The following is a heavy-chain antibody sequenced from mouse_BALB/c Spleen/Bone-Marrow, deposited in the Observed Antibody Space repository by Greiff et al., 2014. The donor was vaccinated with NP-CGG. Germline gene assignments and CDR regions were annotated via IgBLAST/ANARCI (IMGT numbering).Heavy chain of an antibody. Sequence: EVQGVESGPGLVKPSQSLSLTCTVTGYSITSDYAWNWIRQFPGNKLEWMGYISYSGNTSYNPSLKSRISITRDTSKNQFFLQLNSVTTEDTATYYCARYDYDGVDYWGQGTTLTVSS. D-gene: IGHD2-4*01. V-gene: IGHV3-2*02. CDR1: GYSITSDYA. J-gene: IGHJ2*01. CDR2: ISYSGNT. CDR3: ARYDYDGVDY.